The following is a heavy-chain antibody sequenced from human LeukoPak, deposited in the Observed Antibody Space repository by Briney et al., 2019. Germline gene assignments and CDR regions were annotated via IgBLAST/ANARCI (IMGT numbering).Heavy chain of an antibody. CDR1: GFTFSSYA. CDR2: ISYDGSNK. CDR3: ARDRRLWLSAAPFDC. D-gene: IGHD5-18*01. V-gene: IGHV3-30-3*01. Sequence: GGSLRPSCAASGFTFSSYAMHWVRQAPGKGLEWVAVISYDGSNKYYADSVKGRFTISRDNSKDTLYLQMNSLRAEDTAVYYCARDRRLWLSAAPFDCWGQGTLVTVSS. J-gene: IGHJ4*02.